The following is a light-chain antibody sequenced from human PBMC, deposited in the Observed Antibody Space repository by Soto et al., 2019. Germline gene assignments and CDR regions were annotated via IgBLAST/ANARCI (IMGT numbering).Light chain of an antibody. J-gene: IGKJ4*01. CDR2: GAS. Sequence: EVVMTQSPATLSVSPGERATLSCRASPSISSTLAWYQQKPGHSPRLLLYGASTRATGIPARFSGSGSGTEFTLTISSLQSEDFAVYYCQQYSTWPLSFGGGTKVEIK. V-gene: IGKV3-15*01. CDR1: PSISST. CDR3: QQYSTWPLS.